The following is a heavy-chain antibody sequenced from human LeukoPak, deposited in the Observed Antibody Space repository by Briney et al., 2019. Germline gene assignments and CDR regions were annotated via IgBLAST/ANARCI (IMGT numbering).Heavy chain of an antibody. CDR2: ISGSGGNT. V-gene: IGHV3-23*01. J-gene: IGHJ4*02. Sequence: GGSLRLSCAASGFTFSSNAMSWVRQAQGKGLVWVSGISGSGGNTYYADSVKGRFTISRDTSKNTLHLQINSLRAEDTAVYYCAKSGSGYYYVFDYWGQGTLVTVSS. CDR3: AKSGSGYYYVFDY. CDR1: GFTFSSNA. D-gene: IGHD3-22*01.